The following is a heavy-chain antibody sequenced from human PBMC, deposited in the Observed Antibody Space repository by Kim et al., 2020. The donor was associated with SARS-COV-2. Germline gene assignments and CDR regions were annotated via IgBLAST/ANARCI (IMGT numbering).Heavy chain of an antibody. V-gene: IGHV3-64D*09. CDR1: GFTFSSYA. CDR2: ISRNGDNT. D-gene: IGHD3-22*01. Sequence: GGSLRLSCSASGFTFSSYAMHWVRQAPGKGLEYVSAISRNGDNTYYADSVKGRFTISRDNSKNTLYLQMSSLRAEDTAVYYCVKTRPRDSSGFLHAFDIWGQGTMVTVSS. CDR3: VKTRPRDSSGFLHAFDI. J-gene: IGHJ3*02.